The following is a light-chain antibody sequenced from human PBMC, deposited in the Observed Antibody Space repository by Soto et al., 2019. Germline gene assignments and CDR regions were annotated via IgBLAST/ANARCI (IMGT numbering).Light chain of an antibody. J-gene: IGKJ4*01. V-gene: IGKV3-15*01. CDR1: ESISSN. CDR3: QQRSNWPLT. CDR2: AAA. Sequence: EIVMTQSPAILSVSPGERATLSCRANESISSNLAWYQQKPGRAPRLLIYAAATRATGVPARFSGSGSGADFTLTINSLQSEDFAVYYCQQRSNWPLTFGGGTKVDIK.